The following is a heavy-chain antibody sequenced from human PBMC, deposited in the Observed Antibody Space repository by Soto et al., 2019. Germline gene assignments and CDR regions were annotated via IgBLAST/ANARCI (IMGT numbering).Heavy chain of an antibody. D-gene: IGHD3-3*01. CDR1: CASISSYY. Sequence: SETLSLTCTVTCASISSYYWSWIRQPPGKGLEWIGYIYYSGYTNYNPSLKSRVTISVDTSKNLFSLKLSSVTAADTAVYYCARVLFGRGNWFDPWGQGTLVTVS. V-gene: IGHV4-59*01. CDR2: IYYSGYT. J-gene: IGHJ5*02. CDR3: ARVLFGRGNWFDP.